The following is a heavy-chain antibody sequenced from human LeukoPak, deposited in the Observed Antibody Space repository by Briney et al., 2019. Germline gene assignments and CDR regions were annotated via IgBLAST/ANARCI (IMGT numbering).Heavy chain of an antibody. D-gene: IGHD6-6*01. Sequence: GGSLRLSCAASGFTFSSYAMSWVRQATGKGLEWVSAISGSGGSAFYADSVRGRFTISRDSSKSTLYLQMNSLRAEDTAVYYCAKDLYSSSFIGKRFDYWGQGTLVTVSS. V-gene: IGHV3-23*01. J-gene: IGHJ4*02. CDR2: ISGSGGSA. CDR3: AKDLYSSSFIGKRFDY. CDR1: GFTFSSYA.